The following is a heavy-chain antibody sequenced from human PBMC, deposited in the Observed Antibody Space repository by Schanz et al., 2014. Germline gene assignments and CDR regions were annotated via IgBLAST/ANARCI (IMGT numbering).Heavy chain of an antibody. CDR2: IYDRGST. CDR3: ATIPRGNIYGYFDY. CDR1: SDSISHYY. D-gene: IGHD5-18*01. V-gene: IGHV4-59*01. J-gene: IGHJ4*02. Sequence: QVQLQESGPGLVKPSETLSLTCTVPSDSISHYYLSWIRQPPGKELEWVAFIYDRGSTSYNPSLNSRVTVSIDTSKNQFSLKLSSLTAADTAVYYCATIPRGNIYGYFDYWGQGSLVTVSS.